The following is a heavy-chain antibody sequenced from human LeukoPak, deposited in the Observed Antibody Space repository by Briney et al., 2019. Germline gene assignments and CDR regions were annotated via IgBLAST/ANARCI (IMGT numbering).Heavy chain of an antibody. CDR2: IYYSGST. CDR1: GGSISSYY. Sequence: SETLSLTCTVSGGSISSYYWSWIRQPPGKGLEWIGYIYYSGSTNYNPSLKSRVTISVDTSKNQFSLKLSSVTAADTAVYYCARANRGGAFGIWGQGTMVTVSS. J-gene: IGHJ3*02. CDR3: ARANRGGAFGI. V-gene: IGHV4-59*01. D-gene: IGHD3-10*01.